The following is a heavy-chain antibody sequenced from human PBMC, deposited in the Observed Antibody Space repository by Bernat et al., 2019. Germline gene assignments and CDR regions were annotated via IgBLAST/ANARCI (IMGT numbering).Heavy chain of an antibody. J-gene: IGHJ5*02. CDR1: GYSFTTYW. CDR3: AGGGGYDGGSGGWFDP. CDR2: IYPGDSDT. D-gene: IGHD5-12*01. Sequence: EVQLVQSGAEVKKPGESLKISCKGSGYSFTTYWIGWVRQVPGKGLEWMGIIYPGDSDTRYSPSFQGKVTISADKTIAPAYLQWSSRRAADAAIFFWAGGGGYDGGSGGWFDPGGQGTRVTVSS. V-gene: IGHV5-51*01.